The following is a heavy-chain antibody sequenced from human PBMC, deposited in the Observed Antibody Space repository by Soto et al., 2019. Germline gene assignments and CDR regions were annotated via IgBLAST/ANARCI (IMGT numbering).Heavy chain of an antibody. CDR3: ARGRYCLTGRCFPNWFES. Sequence: SETLSLTCSVSGDSISTVDYFWAWIRQPPGQALEYIGYIYKSATTYYNPSFESRVAIFLDTSKSQFSLNVTSVTAADTAVYFCARGRYCLTGRCFPNWFESWGQGTLVTVSS. CDR2: IYKSATT. V-gene: IGHV4-30-4*01. J-gene: IGHJ5*01. D-gene: IGHD2-15*01. CDR1: GDSISTVDYF.